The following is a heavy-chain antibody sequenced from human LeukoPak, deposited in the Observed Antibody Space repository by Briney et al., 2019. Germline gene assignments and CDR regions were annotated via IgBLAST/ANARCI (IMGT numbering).Heavy chain of an antibody. CDR1: GYTFTNYY. J-gene: IGHJ1*01. D-gene: IGHD3-22*01. CDR2: INPSGGST. CDR3: AREPYDSSGYEYFQH. V-gene: IGHV1-46*01. Sequence: ASVKVSCKAYGYTFTNYYMDWVRQAPGQGLEWMGVINPSGGSTSYAQNFQGRATMTRDTSTSTVYMELSSLRSEDTAVYYCAREPYDSSGYEYFQHWGQGTLVIVSS.